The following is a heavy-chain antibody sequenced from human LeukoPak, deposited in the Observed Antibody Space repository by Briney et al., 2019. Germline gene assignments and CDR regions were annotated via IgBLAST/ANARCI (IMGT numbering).Heavy chain of an antibody. Sequence: GGSLRLSCAASAFSFSRNGMHWVRQAPGKGLAWVALIRFDGSKQHYADSVKGRFTISRDNSKNTLYLQMNSLRAEDTAVYYCGRVGDGYNDNYWGQGTLVTVSS. CDR3: GRVGDGYNDNY. J-gene: IGHJ4*02. V-gene: IGHV3-30*02. D-gene: IGHD5-24*01. CDR2: IRFDGSKQ. CDR1: AFSFSRNG.